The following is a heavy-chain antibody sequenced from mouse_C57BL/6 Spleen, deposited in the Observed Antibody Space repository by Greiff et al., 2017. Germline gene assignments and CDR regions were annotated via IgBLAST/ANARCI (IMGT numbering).Heavy chain of an antibody. CDR3: ARDDDPAWFAY. V-gene: IGHV5-4*01. CDR2: ISDGGSYT. Sequence: EVMLVESGGGLVKPGGSLKLSCAASGFTFSSYAMSWVRQTPEKRLEWVATISDGGSYTYYPDNVKGRFTISRDNAKNNLYLQMSHLKSEDTAMYYCARDDDPAWFAYWGQGTLVTVSA. J-gene: IGHJ3*01. D-gene: IGHD2-3*01. CDR1: GFTFSSYA.